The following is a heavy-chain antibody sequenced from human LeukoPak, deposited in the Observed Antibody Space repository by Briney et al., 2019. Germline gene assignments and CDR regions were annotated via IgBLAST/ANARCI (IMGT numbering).Heavy chain of an antibody. D-gene: IGHD3-16*02. Sequence: SSETLSLTCTVSGGSISSSSYYWGWIRQPPGKGLEWIGNIYYIGSTYYNPSLKSRVTISVDTSKNQFSLKLSSVTAADTAVYYCARHIGGRYYYYYMDVWGKGTTVTISS. CDR1: GGSISSSSYY. J-gene: IGHJ6*03. CDR2: IYYIGST. V-gene: IGHV4-39*01. CDR3: ARHIGGRYYYYYMDV.